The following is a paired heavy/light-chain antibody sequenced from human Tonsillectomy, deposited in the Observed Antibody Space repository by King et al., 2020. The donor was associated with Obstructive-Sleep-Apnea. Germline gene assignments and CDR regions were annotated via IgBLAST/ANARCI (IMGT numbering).Heavy chain of an antibody. D-gene: IGHD4-4*01. CDR3: AKDYTYTSGHYNYFAY. J-gene: IGHJ4*02. CDR1: AFTFSTSG. CDR2: ILFDGSEK. Sequence: QVYLMESGGGVVRPGTSLRLSCTASAFTFSTSGMHWVRQAPGKGLEWVAYILFDGSEKLYAESVKGRFTISRDNSRNTLYLQMHSLIDDDTALYYCAKDYTYTSGHYNYFAYWGQGTLVTVSS. V-gene: IGHV3-30*18.
Light chain of an antibody. CDR2: GKN. CDR1: VLSTFY. J-gene: IGLJ3*02. CDR3: NCRDNYGTYWV. V-gene: IGLV3-19*01. Sequence: SSELTQDPAVSVALGQTVRITCHGDVLSTFYASWYQQKPGQAPVLVMFGKNSRPSGIPDRFSGSNAGNTASLTISGAQAEDEADYYCNCRDNYGTYWVFGGGTKVTVL.